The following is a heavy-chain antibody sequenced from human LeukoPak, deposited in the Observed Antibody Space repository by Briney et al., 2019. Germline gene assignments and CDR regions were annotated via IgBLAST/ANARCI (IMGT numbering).Heavy chain of an antibody. J-gene: IGHJ6*03. CDR2: VRPNSGGT. CDR3: ARGQLSDYYYYMDV. D-gene: IGHD6-13*01. Sequence: ASVKVSCKTSGYTFTAYYMHWVRQAPGQGLEWMGWVRPNSGGTKYSQKFQGRVTMTRDTSINTAYMELDRLRSDDTAVYYCARGQLSDYYYYMDVWGKGTTVTVSS. CDR1: GYTFTAYY. V-gene: IGHV1-2*02.